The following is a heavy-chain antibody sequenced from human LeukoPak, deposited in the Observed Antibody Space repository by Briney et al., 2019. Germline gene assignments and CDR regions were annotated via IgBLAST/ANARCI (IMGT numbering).Heavy chain of an antibody. CDR2: TNSDGSTT. CDR3: GRGMRDYYGLDY. Sequence: GGSLRLSCAASGFIFSSFWMHWVRQVPGKGLVWVSHTNSDGSTTDYADSVRGRFTISRDNAMNTLYLQMNRLTVEDTAVYYCGRGMRDYYGLDYWGQGILVTVSS. V-gene: IGHV3-74*01. J-gene: IGHJ4*02. CDR1: GFIFSSFW. D-gene: IGHD3-10*01.